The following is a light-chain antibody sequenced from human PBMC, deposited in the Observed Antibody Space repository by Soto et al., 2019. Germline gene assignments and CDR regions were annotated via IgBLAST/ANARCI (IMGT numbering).Light chain of an antibody. CDR1: SSDVGGYNY. V-gene: IGLV2-8*01. Sequence: QSVLTQPPSASGSPGQSVAISCTGTSSDVGGYNYVSWYQQHPGKAPKLMIYEVNKRPSGVPDRFSGSKSGNTASLTVSGLQAEDEADYYCTSYTSRPTYVFGTGTKVTVL. J-gene: IGLJ1*01. CDR2: EVN. CDR3: TSYTSRPTYV.